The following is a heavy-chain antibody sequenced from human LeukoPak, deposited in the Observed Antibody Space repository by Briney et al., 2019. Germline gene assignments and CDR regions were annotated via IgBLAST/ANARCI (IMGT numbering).Heavy chain of an antibody. Sequence: SETLSLTCTVSGGSISSGGYYWSWIRQHPGKGLEWIGYIYYSGSTYYNPSLKSRVTISVDTSKNQFSLKLSSVTAADTAVYYCARDRCSGGSCYYYYYGMDVWGQGTTVTVSS. D-gene: IGHD2-15*01. CDR1: GGSISSGGYY. CDR3: ARDRCSGGSCYYYYYGMDV. CDR2: IYYSGST. J-gene: IGHJ6*02. V-gene: IGHV4-31*03.